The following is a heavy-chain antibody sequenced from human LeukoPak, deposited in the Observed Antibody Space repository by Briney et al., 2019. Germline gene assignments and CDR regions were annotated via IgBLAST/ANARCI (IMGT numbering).Heavy chain of an antibody. J-gene: IGHJ4*02. Sequence: ASVKVSCKASGYSFTTYGISWVRQAPGQGLEWMGWISVYNGHTNNAQKLQGRVTMTTDTSTSTAYMELGSLTSDDTAVYYCARNGSGSYGYWGQGTLVIVSS. CDR2: ISVYNGHT. D-gene: IGHD3-10*01. V-gene: IGHV1-18*01. CDR3: ARNGSGSYGY. CDR1: GYSFTTYG.